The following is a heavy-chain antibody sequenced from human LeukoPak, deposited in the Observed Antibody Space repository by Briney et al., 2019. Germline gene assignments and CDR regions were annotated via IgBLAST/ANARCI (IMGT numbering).Heavy chain of an antibody. Sequence: PSETLSLTCTVSGGSISSGGHSWSWIRQPPGKGLEWIGYIYHSGSGSTYYNPSLKSRVTISVDTSKNQFSLKLSSVTAADTAVYYCARRPRAYVATAEFDYWGQGTLVTVSS. V-gene: IGHV4-30-2*01. D-gene: IGHD5-12*01. CDR1: GGSISSGGHS. CDR2: IYHSGSGST. J-gene: IGHJ4*02. CDR3: ARRPRAYVATAEFDY.